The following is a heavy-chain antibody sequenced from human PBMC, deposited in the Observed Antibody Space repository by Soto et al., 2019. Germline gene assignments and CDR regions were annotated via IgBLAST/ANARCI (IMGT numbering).Heavy chain of an antibody. CDR3: ARDPWSNYVSRNFDY. D-gene: IGHD4-4*01. Sequence: GASVTVSCKASGGTFSSYAISWVRQAPGQRLEWMGWINAGNGNTKYSQKFQGRVTITRDTSASTTYMELSSLRSEDTAVYYCARDPWSNYVSRNFDYWGQGTLVTVSS. CDR1: GGTFSSYA. CDR2: INAGNGNT. J-gene: IGHJ4*02. V-gene: IGHV1-3*01.